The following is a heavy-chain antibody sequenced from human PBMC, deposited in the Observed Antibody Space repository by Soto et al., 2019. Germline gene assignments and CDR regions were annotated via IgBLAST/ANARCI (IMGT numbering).Heavy chain of an antibody. CDR3: ARTYTLLLFESFDY. CDR2: FSSTSDYT. Sequence: GSLRLSCVASGFTFSDFYMSWIRQAPGKGLEWISYFSSTSDYTRYADSVKGRFTISRDNAKNSLYLQMNSLRAEDTAVYYCARTYTLLLFESFDYWRHRPLVPS. J-gene: IGHJ4*01. CDR1: GFTFSDFY. D-gene: IGHD2-2*02. V-gene: IGHV3-11*03.